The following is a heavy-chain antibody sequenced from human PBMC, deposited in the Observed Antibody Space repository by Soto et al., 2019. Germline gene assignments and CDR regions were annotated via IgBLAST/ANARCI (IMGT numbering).Heavy chain of an antibody. Sequence: SETLSLTCAVYGGSFSGYYWSWIRQPPGKGLEWIGEINHSGSTNYNPSLKCRVTISVDPSKNHFSLTLSAVTAADTAVYYCASTQFWSGYYPQSRENADRYYFDYWGQGTLVTVSS. V-gene: IGHV4-34*01. CDR2: INHSGST. CDR1: GGSFSGYY. CDR3: ASTQFWSGYYPQSRENADRYYFDY. J-gene: IGHJ4*02. D-gene: IGHD3-3*01.